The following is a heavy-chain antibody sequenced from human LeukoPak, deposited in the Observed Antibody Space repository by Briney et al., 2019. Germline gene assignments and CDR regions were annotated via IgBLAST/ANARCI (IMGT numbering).Heavy chain of an antibody. CDR3: ASNREYGSGSYRGFDP. J-gene: IGHJ5*02. Sequence: ASVKVSCKASGGTFSSYDISWVGQAPGQGVEGMGGIIPIFGKANYAQKFQGRVTITADESTSTDYMELRRVRDEDTAVYYCASNREYGSGSYRGFDPWGQGTLVTVSS. CDR2: IIPIFGKA. D-gene: IGHD3-10*01. V-gene: IGHV1-69*13. CDR1: GGTFSSYD.